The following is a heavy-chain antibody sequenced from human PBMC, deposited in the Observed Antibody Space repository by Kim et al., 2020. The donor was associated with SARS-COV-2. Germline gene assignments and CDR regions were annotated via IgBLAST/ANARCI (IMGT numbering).Heavy chain of an antibody. D-gene: IGHD3-10*01. CDR1: GFTFSNAW. CDR2: IKSKTDGGTT. Sequence: GGSLRLSCAASGFTFSNAWMSWVRQAPGKGLEWVGRIKSKTDGGTTDYAAPVKGRFTISRDDSKNTLYLQMNSLKTEDTAVYYCTTAPGYYYGSGSASEYYYMDVWGKGTTVTVSS. J-gene: IGHJ6*03. V-gene: IGHV3-15*01. CDR3: TTAPGYYYGSGSASEYYYMDV.